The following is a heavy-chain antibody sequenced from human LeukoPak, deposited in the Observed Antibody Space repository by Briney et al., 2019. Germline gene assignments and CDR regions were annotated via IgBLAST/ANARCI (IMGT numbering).Heavy chain of an antibody. CDR1: GFTFSSYG. CDR3: ARGSEYYFDY. J-gene: IGHJ4*02. V-gene: IGHV3-33*01. Sequence: GRSLRLSCAASGFTFSSYGMHWVRQAPGKGLEWVAVIWYGGSNKYYADSVKGRFTISRDNSKNTLYLQMSSLRAEDTAVYYCARGSEYYFDYWGQGTLVTVSS. CDR2: IWYGGSNK.